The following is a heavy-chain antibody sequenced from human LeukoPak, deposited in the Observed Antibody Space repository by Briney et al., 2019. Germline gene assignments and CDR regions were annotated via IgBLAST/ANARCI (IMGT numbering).Heavy chain of an antibody. CDR3: SRDGLDYYGSGSYRGFDY. Sequence: GGSLRLSCTASGFTFGDYSMSWVRQAPGKGLEYLGFIRTKDFGGTTEYAASVKGRFTISRDDSKSIAYLQIHSLKSEDTAVYYCSRDGLDYYGSGSYRGFDYWGQGTLVTVSS. J-gene: IGHJ4*02. V-gene: IGHV3-49*04. CDR1: GFTFGDYS. CDR2: IRTKDFGGTT. D-gene: IGHD3-10*01.